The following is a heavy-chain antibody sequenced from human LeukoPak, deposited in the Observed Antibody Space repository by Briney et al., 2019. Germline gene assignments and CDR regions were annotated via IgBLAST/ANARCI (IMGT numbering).Heavy chain of an antibody. CDR1: GGTFSSYT. D-gene: IGHD1-20*01. V-gene: IGHV1-69*06. CDR2: IIPLFGTP. Sequence: SVKVSCKASGGTFSSYTISWVRQAPGQGLEWMGGIIPLFGTPDYAQKFQDRLTITADKSTSTAYMELSSLRSEDTAVYYCASDHNWNPSRYYYYYMDVWGKGTTVTVSS. CDR3: ASDHNWNPSRYYYYYMDV. J-gene: IGHJ6*03.